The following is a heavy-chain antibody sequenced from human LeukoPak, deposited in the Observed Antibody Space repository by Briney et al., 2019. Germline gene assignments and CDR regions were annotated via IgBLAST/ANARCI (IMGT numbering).Heavy chain of an antibody. J-gene: IGHJ4*02. D-gene: IGHD1-26*01. Sequence: ASVKVSCKASGGTFSSYAISWVRQAPGQGLEWMGGIIPIFGTANYAQKFQGRVTITADESTSTAYMELSSLRSEDTAVYYCARDKAPLEWELQGGDFDYWGQGTLVTVSS. CDR1: GGTFSSYA. CDR2: IIPIFGTA. V-gene: IGHV1-69*13. CDR3: ARDKAPLEWELQGGDFDY.